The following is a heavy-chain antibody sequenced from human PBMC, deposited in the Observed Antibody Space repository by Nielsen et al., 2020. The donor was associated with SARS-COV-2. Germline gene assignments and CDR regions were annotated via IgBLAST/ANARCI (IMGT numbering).Heavy chain of an antibody. CDR3: ARRQHSGSYSYAFDI. V-gene: IGHV5-51*01. CDR1: GYSFSNYW. J-gene: IGHJ3*02. Sequence: GESLKISCQGSGYSFSNYWIGWVRQMPGKGLEWMGIVFPGDSDTKYSPSFQGQVTFSADKSISTAYLQWSSLKASDTAMYYCARRQHSGSYSYAFDIWGQGTMVTVSS. D-gene: IGHD1-26*01. CDR2: VFPGDSDT.